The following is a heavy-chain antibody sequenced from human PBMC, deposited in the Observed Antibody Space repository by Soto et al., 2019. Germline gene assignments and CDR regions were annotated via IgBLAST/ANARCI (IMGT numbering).Heavy chain of an antibody. CDR2: IYYSGST. CDR3: ARRYGGNFDY. J-gene: IGHJ4*02. CDR1: GGSISSYY. D-gene: IGHD1-26*01. Sequence: PSETLSLTCTVSGGSISSYYWSWIRQPPGKGLEWIGYIYYSGSTNYNPSLKSRVTISVDTSKNQFSLKLSSVTAADMAVYYCARRYGGNFDYWGQGTLVTVPQ. V-gene: IGHV4-59*01.